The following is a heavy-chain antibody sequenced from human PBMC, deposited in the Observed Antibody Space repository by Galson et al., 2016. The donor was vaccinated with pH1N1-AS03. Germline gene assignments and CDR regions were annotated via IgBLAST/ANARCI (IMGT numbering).Heavy chain of an antibody. CDR1: GYTFTTYD. D-gene: IGHD2-15*01. CDR2: MNPDSGNT. CDR3: ARVVVDCRGPACSGTLRFDP. J-gene: IGHJ5*02. V-gene: IGHV1-8*03. Sequence: SVKVSCKASGYTFTTYDINWVRQAPGQGLEWMGWMNPDSGNTGYAPSFQGRVTITRDTSISTAYMELSSLRSKDTAVYYCARVVVDCRGPACSGTLRFDPWGQGTLVTVSS.